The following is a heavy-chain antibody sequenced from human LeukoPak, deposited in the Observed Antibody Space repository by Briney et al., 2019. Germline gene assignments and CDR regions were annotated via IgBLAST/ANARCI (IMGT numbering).Heavy chain of an antibody. V-gene: IGHV3-48*03. J-gene: IGHJ5*02. CDR1: GFTFSSYE. Sequence: GGSLRLSCAASGFTFSSYEMNWVRQAPGKGLEWVSYISTTGSSIYYADSVKGRFTISRDNAKNSLYLQMNSLRGEDTAVYYCARGTSNSGSYYNWFDPWGQGTLVSVSS. D-gene: IGHD1-26*01. CDR2: ISTTGSSI. CDR3: ARGTSNSGSYYNWFDP.